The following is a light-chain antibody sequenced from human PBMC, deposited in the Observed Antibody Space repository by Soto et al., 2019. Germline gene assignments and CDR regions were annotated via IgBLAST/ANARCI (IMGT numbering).Light chain of an antibody. CDR2: RAS. V-gene: IGKV1-39*01. CDR1: QSVRTY. J-gene: IGKJ2*01. CDR3: QQSFTIPYT. Sequence: DIQMTQSPSSLSASVGDRVTITCRASQSVRTYLNWYQRKPGKAPKVLIYRASALQSGVPSRFSGSGSGTDFTLTVSSLQPDDFATYYCQQSFTIPYTFGQGTKLEIK.